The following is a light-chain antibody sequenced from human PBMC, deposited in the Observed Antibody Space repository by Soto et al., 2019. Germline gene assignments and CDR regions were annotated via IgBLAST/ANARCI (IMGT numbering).Light chain of an antibody. CDR1: QSVSSSY. CDR3: QKYGSSPLT. V-gene: IGKV3-20*01. J-gene: IGKJ4*01. Sequence: EIVLTQSPGTLSLSPGERATLSCRASQSVSSSYLAWYQQKPGQAPGLLIYGASSRATGIPDRFRGSGSGTDFTLTISRLEPEDFAVYYCQKYGSSPLTFGGGTKVEIK. CDR2: GAS.